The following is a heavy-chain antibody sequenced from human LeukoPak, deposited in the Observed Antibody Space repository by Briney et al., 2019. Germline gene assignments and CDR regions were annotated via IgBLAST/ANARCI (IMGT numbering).Heavy chain of an antibody. CDR3: AREGYASGTRYGMDV. Sequence: PGGSLRLSCAASGFTFSSYWMSWARQAPGKGLEWVSVIYAGGTTSYADSVKGRFTISRDSSKNTLYLQMNSLRAEDTAVYYCAREGYASGTRYGMDVWGQGTTVTVSS. V-gene: IGHV3-66*01. CDR1: GFTFSSYW. CDR2: IYAGGTT. D-gene: IGHD3-10*01. J-gene: IGHJ6*02.